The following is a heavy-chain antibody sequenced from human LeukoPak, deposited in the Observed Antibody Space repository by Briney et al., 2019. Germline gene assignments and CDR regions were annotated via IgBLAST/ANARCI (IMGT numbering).Heavy chain of an antibody. CDR2: INHSGST. Sequence: SETLSLTCTVSGGSISSYYWSWIRQPPGKGLEWIGEINHSGSTNYNPSLKSRVTISVDTSKNQFSLKLSSVTAADTAVYYCARVEVTIFGVMRDYWGQGTLVTVSS. D-gene: IGHD3-3*01. V-gene: IGHV4-34*01. J-gene: IGHJ4*02. CDR1: GGSISSYY. CDR3: ARVEVTIFGVMRDY.